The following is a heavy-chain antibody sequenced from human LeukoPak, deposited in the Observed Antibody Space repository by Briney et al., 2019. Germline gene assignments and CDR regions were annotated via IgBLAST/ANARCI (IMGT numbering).Heavy chain of an antibody. CDR1: GYTFTGYY. D-gene: IGHD2-15*01. CDR2: INPNSGGT. V-gene: IGHV1-2*02. Sequence: ASVKVSCKASGYTFTGYYMHWVRQAPRQGLEWMGWINPNSGGTNYAQKFQGRVTMTRDTSISTAYMELSRLRSDDTAVYYCARLADLGYCSGGSCYSGWYDPWGQGTLVTVSS. J-gene: IGHJ5*02. CDR3: ARLADLGYCSGGSCYSGWYDP.